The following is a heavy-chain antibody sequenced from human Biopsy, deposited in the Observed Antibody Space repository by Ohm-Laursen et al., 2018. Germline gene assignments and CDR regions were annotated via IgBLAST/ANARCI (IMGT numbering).Heavy chain of an antibody. CDR2: IWHDGSEK. J-gene: IGHJ4*02. CDR1: GFIFGDFG. V-gene: IGHV3-33*01. CDR3: VSKVVGDTDH. Sequence: SLRLSCAASGFIFGDFGMHWVRQAPGKGPEWVAVIWHDGSEKYYAGSVKGRFSISRDNSKNTLNLQMNSLRVEDTAIYYCVSKVVGDTDHWGQGTLVTVSS. D-gene: IGHD2-15*01.